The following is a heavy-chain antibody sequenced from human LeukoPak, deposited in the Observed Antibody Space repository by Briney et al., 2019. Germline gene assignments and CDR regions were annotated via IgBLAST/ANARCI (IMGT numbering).Heavy chain of an antibody. D-gene: IGHD4-17*01. V-gene: IGHV3-21*01. CDR2: ISSSSYI. CDR3: ARAYGTVTTNWFDP. Sequence: GGSLRLSCAASGFTFSSYSMNWVRQAPGKGLEWVSSISSSSYIYYADSVKGRFTISRDNAKNSLYLQMNSLRAEDTAVYYCARAYGTVTTNWFDPWGQGTLVTVSS. CDR1: GFTFSSYS. J-gene: IGHJ5*02.